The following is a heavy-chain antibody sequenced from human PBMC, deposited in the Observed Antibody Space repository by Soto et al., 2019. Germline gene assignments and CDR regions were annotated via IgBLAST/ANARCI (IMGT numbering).Heavy chain of an antibody. CDR1: GFTFSSYG. CDR3: ARDLEGAAAGPQNYYYYYGMDV. Sequence: PGGSLRLSCAASGFTFSSYGVHWVRQAPGKGLEWVAVIWYDGSNKYYADSVKGRFTISRDNSKNTLYLQMNSLRAEDTAVYYCARDLEGAAAGPQNYYYYYGMDVWGQGTTVTVSS. V-gene: IGHV3-33*01. J-gene: IGHJ6*02. D-gene: IGHD6-13*01. CDR2: IWYDGSNK.